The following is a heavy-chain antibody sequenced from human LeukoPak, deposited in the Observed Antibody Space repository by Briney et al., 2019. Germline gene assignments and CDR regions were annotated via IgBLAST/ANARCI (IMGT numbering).Heavy chain of an antibody. CDR1: GFTFDDHT. J-gene: IGHJ4*02. V-gene: IGHV3-43*01. CDR2: ISWDGGST. Sequence: GGSLRLSCAASGFTFDDHTMHWVRQAPGKGLDWVSLISWDGGSTYYADSVKGRFTISRDNSKNSLYLQMNSLRTEDTALYYCAKAALAYSSSWYLFDYWGQGTLVTVSA. D-gene: IGHD6-13*01. CDR3: AKAALAYSSSWYLFDY.